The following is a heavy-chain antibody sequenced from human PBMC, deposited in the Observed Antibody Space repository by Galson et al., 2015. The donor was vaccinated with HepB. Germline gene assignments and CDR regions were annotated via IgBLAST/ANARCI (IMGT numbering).Heavy chain of an antibody. CDR3: ARERTVAGRTPNSYYYYGMDV. D-gene: IGHD6-19*01. V-gene: IGHV3-48*03. CDR1: GFTFSSYE. J-gene: IGHJ6*02. Sequence: SLRLSCAASGFTFSSYEMNWVRQAPGKELEWVSYISSSGSTIYYADSVKGRFTISRDNAKNSLYLQMNSLRAEDTAVYYCARERTVAGRTPNSYYYYGMDVWGQGTTVTVSS. CDR2: ISSSGSTI.